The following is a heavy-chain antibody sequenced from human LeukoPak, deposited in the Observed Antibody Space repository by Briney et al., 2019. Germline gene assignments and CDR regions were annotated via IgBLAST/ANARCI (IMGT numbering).Heavy chain of an antibody. Sequence: KPAETLSLTCTVSGGSISSYDWSWIRQPPGKGLEWIGYIYYSRSTKYNPSLKSRVTISVDTSQSQVSLKLSPVPAADTAVYYCARGRLRYFDWSQNQNPIYYVDYWGQGTLVPVSS. CDR2: IYYSRST. CDR3: ARGRLRYFDWSQNQNPIYYVDY. J-gene: IGHJ4*02. CDR1: GGSISSYD. D-gene: IGHD3-9*01. V-gene: IGHV4-59*08.